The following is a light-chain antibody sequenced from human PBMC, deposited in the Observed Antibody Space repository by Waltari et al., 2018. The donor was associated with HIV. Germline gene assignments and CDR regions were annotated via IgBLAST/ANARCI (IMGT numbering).Light chain of an antibody. CDR1: QNVGSTY. CDR2: DAS. V-gene: IGKV3-20*01. J-gene: IGKJ4*01. CDR3: QLFGTSPRLT. Sequence: ETVLTQSPGTLSLSPGERATLSCRASQNVGSTYLTWYQKKPGPALSLLIYDASTRAAGRADRCSGSGAGTDITLIISRLEPEDVAAYYCQLFGTSPRLTFGGGTKVEIK.